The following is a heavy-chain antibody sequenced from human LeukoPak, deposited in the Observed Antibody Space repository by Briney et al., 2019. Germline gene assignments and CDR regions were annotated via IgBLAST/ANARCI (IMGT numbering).Heavy chain of an antibody. Sequence: PGRSLRLSCAPSGFTFSIYSMNWLRQAPGKGLEWVANIKQDGSDKYYVDSVKGRFTVSRDNAKASLYLQMNSLRAEDTAVYYCASYRGSGLFDPWGQGTLVTVSS. J-gene: IGHJ5*02. CDR2: IKQDGSDK. CDR3: ASYRGSGLFDP. D-gene: IGHD3-10*01. CDR1: GFTFSIYS. V-gene: IGHV3-7*05.